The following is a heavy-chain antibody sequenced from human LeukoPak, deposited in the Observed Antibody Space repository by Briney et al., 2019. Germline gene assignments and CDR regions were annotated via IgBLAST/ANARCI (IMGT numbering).Heavy chain of an antibody. D-gene: IGHD2-2*01. CDR3: ARLELGYCSSTSCPSGY. J-gene: IGHJ4*02. Sequence: GGSLRLSCAASGFTFSSYSMNWVRQAPGKGLEWVSSISSSSSYIYYADSVKGRFTISRDNAKNSLYLQMNSLRAEDTAVYYCARLELGYCSSTSCPSGYWGQGTLVTVSS. V-gene: IGHV3-21*01. CDR1: GFTFSSYS. CDR2: ISSSSSYI.